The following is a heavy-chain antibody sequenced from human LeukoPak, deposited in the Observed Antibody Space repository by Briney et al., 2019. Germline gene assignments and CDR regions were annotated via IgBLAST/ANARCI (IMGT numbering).Heavy chain of an antibody. CDR1: GYTFTSYD. D-gene: IGHD5-12*01. Sequence: ASVKVSCKASGYTFTSYDINWVRQATGQGLEWMGWINPISGDTNYAQKFQGRLTLTRDTSISTAYMELTRLRFDDTAMYYCARDLAWGSGYDLDYWGLGTLVIVSS. J-gene: IGHJ4*01. CDR2: INPISGDT. V-gene: IGHV1-2*02. CDR3: ARDLAWGSGYDLDY.